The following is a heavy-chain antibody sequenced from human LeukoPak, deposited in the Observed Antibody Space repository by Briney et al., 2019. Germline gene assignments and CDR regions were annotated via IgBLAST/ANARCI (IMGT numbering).Heavy chain of an antibody. J-gene: IGHJ3*02. V-gene: IGHV4-59*12. D-gene: IGHD1-26*01. CDR1: GGSISSYY. CDR3: ARVVVGANDAFDI. CDR2: IYYSGST. Sequence: SETLSLTCTVSGGSISSYYWSWIRQPPGKGLEWIGYIYYSGSTNYNPSLKSRVTISVDTSKNQFSLKLSSVTAADTAVYYCARVVVGANDAFDIWGQGTMVTVSS.